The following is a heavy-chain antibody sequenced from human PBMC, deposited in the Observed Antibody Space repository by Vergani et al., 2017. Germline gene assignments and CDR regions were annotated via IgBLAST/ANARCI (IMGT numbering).Heavy chain of an antibody. Sequence: QVQLQESGPGLVKPSETLSLTCTVSGGSISSYYWSWIRQPPGKGLEWIGYIYYSGSTNYNPSLKSRVTISVDTSKNQFSLKLSSVTAADTAVYYCARYQPPKGNYYMDVWGKXP. J-gene: IGHJ6*03. CDR1: GGSISSYY. V-gene: IGHV4-59*01. CDR2: IYYSGST. CDR3: ARYQPPKGNYYMDV.